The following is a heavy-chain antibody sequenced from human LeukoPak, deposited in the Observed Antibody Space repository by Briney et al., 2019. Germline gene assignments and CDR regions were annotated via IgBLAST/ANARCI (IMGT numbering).Heavy chain of an antibody. CDR2: IIPIFGTA. D-gene: IGHD6-13*01. CDR3: SRERAAAGGGDY. J-gene: IGHJ4*02. CDR1: GGTFNIHA. Sequence: ASVKVSCKTSGGTFNIHAINWVPQAPGQGLEWMGVIIPIFGTANYAQKFVGRVTITADESTSTAYMEMNSLTSEDTAVYYCSRERAAAGGGDYWGQGTLVTVSS. V-gene: IGHV1-69*13.